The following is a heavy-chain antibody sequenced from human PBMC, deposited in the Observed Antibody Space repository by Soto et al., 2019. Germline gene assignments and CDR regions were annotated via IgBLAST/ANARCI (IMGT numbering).Heavy chain of an antibody. Sequence: PGGSLRLSCAASGVSFSSYSMNWVRQAPGKGLEWVSYISSSSNIYYADSLKGRFTISRDNAKNSLSLQMNSLRDEDTAVYYCESYTYRSSVDYWGQGTMVSVSS. J-gene: IGHJ4*02. CDR3: ESYTYRSSVDY. V-gene: IGHV3-48*02. CDR1: GVSFSSYS. D-gene: IGHD6-13*01. CDR2: ISSSSNI.